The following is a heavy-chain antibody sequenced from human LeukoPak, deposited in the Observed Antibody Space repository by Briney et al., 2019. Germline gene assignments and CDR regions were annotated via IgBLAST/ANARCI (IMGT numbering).Heavy chain of an antibody. CDR3: AREYSSSWYDAFDI. CDR2: ISSSSSYI. Sequence: GGSLRLSCAASGFTFSSYSMNWVRQAPGKGLGWVSSISSSSSYIYYADSVKGRFTISRDNAKNSLYLQMNSLRAEDTAVYYCAREYSSSWYDAFDIWGQGTMVTVSS. V-gene: IGHV3-21*01. CDR1: GFTFSSYS. J-gene: IGHJ3*02. D-gene: IGHD6-13*01.